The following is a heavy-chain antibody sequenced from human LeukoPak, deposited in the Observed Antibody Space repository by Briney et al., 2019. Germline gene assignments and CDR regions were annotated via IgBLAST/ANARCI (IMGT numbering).Heavy chain of an antibody. Sequence: GGSLRLSCAASGFTFSDYYMSWIRQAPGKGLEWVSYISSSGSTIYYADSVRGQFTISRDNAKKSLYLQMNSLRAEDTAVYYCARVQKGIAAAGTGGGYGMDVWGQGTTVTVSS. CDR2: ISSSGSTI. CDR3: ARVQKGIAAAGTGGGYGMDV. V-gene: IGHV3-11*01. D-gene: IGHD6-13*01. J-gene: IGHJ6*02. CDR1: GFTFSDYY.